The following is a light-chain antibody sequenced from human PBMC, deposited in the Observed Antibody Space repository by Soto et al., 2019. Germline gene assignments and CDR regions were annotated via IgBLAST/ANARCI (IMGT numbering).Light chain of an antibody. Sequence: QSVLTQPPSVSAAPGQTVTISCSGSTSNIGNNYVSWYQQLPGTAPKLLIYDNNKRPSGIPDRFSGSKSGTSATLGITGLQTGDEADYYCGTWDGSLSVGVFGIGTKVTVL. CDR1: TSNIGNNY. CDR2: DNN. J-gene: IGLJ1*01. V-gene: IGLV1-51*01. CDR3: GTWDGSLSVGV.